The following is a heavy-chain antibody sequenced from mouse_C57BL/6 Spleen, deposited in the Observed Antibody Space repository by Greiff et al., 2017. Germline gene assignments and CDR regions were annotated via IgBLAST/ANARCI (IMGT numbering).Heavy chain of an antibody. CDR2: ISYSGST. CDR3: AATVVVRGAMDY. Sequence: LQQSGPGMVKPSQSLSLTCTVTGYSITSGYDWHWIRHFPGNKLEWMGYISYSGSTNYNPSLKSRISITHDTSKNHFFLKLNSVTTEDTATYYCAATVVVRGAMDYWGQGTSVTVSS. CDR1: GYSITSGYD. D-gene: IGHD1-1*01. V-gene: IGHV3-1*01. J-gene: IGHJ4*01.